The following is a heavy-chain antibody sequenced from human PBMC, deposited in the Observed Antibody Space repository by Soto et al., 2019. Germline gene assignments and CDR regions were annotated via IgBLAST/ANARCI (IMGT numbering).Heavy chain of an antibody. J-gene: IGHJ6*02. Sequence: QSGGSLRLSCAASGFTFSSYAMSWVRQAPGKGLEWVSAISGSGGSTYYADSVKGRFTISRDNSKNTLYLQMNSLRAEDTAVYYCAKAGYSGYDWTYYYYGMDVWGQGTTVTVSS. CDR3: AKAGYSGYDWTYYYYGMDV. D-gene: IGHD5-12*01. V-gene: IGHV3-23*01. CDR1: GFTFSSYA. CDR2: ISGSGGST.